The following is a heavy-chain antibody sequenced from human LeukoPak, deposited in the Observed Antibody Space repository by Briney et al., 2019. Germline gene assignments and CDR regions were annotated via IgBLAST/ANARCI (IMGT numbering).Heavy chain of an antibody. CDR3: RRGTGGAPGNDY. D-gene: IGHD3-16*01. J-gene: IGHJ4*02. CDR2: IDTDGRFT. CDR1: GFTFSSYW. V-gene: IGHV3-74*01. Sequence: PGGSLRLSCAASGFTFSSYWMHWVRQAPGKGLVWVSRIDTDGRFTSYADSVRGRFTISRDNAKNTLYLQMRSLRAEDTAVYYCRRGTGGAPGNDYWGQGTLVTVSS.